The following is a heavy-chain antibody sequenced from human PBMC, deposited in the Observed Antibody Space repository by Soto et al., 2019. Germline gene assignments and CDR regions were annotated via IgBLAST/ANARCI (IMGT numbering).Heavy chain of an antibody. CDR3: ATENSGGMDV. J-gene: IGHJ6*02. V-gene: IGHV3-15*01. D-gene: IGHD1-7*01. CDR1: GITFSKPW. Sequence: EVQLVESGGGLVKPGGSLRLSCAASGITFSKPWMSWVRQVPGKGLEWVGRIKSKTDCGTTDYAAPVKGRFTISRDDSKNTLFLQMNTLKTEDTAVYYCATENSGGMDVWGQGTTVTVSS. CDR2: IKSKTDCGTT.